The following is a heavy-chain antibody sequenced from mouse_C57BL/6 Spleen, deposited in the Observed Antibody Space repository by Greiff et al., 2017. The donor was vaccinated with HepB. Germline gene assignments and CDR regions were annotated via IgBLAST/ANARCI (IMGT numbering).Heavy chain of an antibody. CDR1: GYTFTSYW. CDR2: IDPSDSYT. D-gene: IGHD1-1*01. J-gene: IGHJ1*03. Sequence: QVQLQQPGAELVMPGASVKLSCKASGYTFTSYWMHWVKQRPGQGLEWIGEIDPSDSYTNYNQKFKGKSTLTVDKSSSTAYMQLSSLTSEDSAVYYCARKYYGRYWYFDVWGTGTTVTVSS. V-gene: IGHV1-69*01. CDR3: ARKYYGRYWYFDV.